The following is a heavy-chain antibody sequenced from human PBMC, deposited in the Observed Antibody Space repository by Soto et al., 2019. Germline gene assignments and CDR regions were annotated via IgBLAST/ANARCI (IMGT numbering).Heavy chain of an antibody. V-gene: IGHV3-15*01. CDR3: GTGDASDI. CDR1: GLTFSNAW. Sequence: EVQLVESGGGLVKPGGSLRLSCAASGLTFSNAWMSWVRQATGKGLEWVGRIKSRKNGGTTDYAAAVKGRFTISRDDSKNTLYLAMNSLKIEDTAVYYCGTGDASDIWGQGTMVTVSS. D-gene: IGHD7-27*01. CDR2: IKSRKNGGTT. J-gene: IGHJ3*02.